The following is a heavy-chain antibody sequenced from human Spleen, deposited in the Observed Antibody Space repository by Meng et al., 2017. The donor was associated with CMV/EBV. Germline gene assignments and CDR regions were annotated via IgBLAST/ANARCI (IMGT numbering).Heavy chain of an antibody. CDR2: ISYDGSNK. D-gene: IGHD2-2*01. J-gene: IGHJ4*02. Sequence: ASGFTFSRYAMHWVRQAPGKGLEWVAVISYDGSNKYYADSVKGRFTISRDNSKNTLYLQMNSLRAEDTSVYYCAGYCSSTSCYWPDYWGQGTLVTVSS. V-gene: IGHV3-30*04. CDR1: GFTFSRYA. CDR3: AGYCSSTSCYWPDY.